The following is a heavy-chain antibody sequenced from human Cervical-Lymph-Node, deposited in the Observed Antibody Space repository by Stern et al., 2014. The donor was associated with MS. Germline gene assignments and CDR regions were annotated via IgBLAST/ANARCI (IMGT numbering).Heavy chain of an antibody. CDR2: INRDGTST. V-gene: IGHV3-74*02. CDR1: GFSIRSYW. J-gene: IGHJ4*02. CDR3: SKDTYGPEDF. D-gene: IGHD3-10*01. Sequence: VQLEESGGGLVQPAGSLTLSCVASGFSIRSYWMHWVRQGPGRGLEGVARINRDGTSTYHAVSVRGRFTISRDNARNTLYLQMHSLRAEDAAVYYCSKDTYGPEDFWGQGTSVTVSS.